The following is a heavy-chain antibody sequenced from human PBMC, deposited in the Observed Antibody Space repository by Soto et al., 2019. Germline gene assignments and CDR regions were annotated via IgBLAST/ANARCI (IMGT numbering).Heavy chain of an antibody. V-gene: IGHV1-2*04. CDR3: ARAYCSGGSCRFDY. Sequence: ASVKVSCKASGYTFTGYYMHWVRQAPGQGLEWMGWINPNSGGTNYAQKFQGWVTMTRDTSISTAYMELSRLRSDDTAVYYCARAYCSGGSCRFDYWGQGTLVTVSS. D-gene: IGHD2-15*01. CDR2: INPNSGGT. CDR1: GYTFTGYY. J-gene: IGHJ4*02.